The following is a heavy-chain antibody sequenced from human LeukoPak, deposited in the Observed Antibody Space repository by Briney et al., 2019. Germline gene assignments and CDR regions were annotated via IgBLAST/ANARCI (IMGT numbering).Heavy chain of an antibody. CDR1: GHTFTGHY. J-gene: IGHJ4*02. CDR2: INPNSGDA. D-gene: IGHD1-14*01. Sequence: ASVKVSCKASGHTFTGHYLNWLRQAPGQGLEWMGRINPNSGDAKYADKFQGRVIMTRDTSTSTAYMELNGLRSDDTASYYCARDMWEPPSDYYYDYWGQGTLVTVSS. V-gene: IGHV1-2*06. CDR3: ARDMWEPPSDYYYDY.